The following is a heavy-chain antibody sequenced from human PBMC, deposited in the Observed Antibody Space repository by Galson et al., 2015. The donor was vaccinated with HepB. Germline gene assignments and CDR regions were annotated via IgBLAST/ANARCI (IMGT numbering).Heavy chain of an antibody. CDR1: GFTFSSYG. V-gene: IGHV3-30*18. J-gene: IGHJ4*02. CDR2: ISYDGSNK. Sequence: SLRLSCAASGFTFSSYGMHWVRQAPGKGLEWVAVISYDGSNKYYADSVKGRFTISRDNSKNTLYLQMNSLRAEDTAVYYCAKAGSIRDPLFDYWGQGTLVTVSS. CDR3: AKAGSIRDPLFDY. D-gene: IGHD6-6*01.